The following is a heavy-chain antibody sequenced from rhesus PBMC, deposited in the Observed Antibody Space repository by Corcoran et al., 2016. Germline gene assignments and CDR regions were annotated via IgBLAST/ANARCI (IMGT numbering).Heavy chain of an antibody. J-gene: IGHJ4*01. CDR2: IYWNDGK. D-gene: IGHD6-25*01. Sequence: QVTLKESGPALGKPTQTLTLTCTFPGFSISTSGTGVGRIRQPPGKALEWLASIYWNDGKYYITSLKSRLTISKDTSKNQVVLTMTNMDPVDTAAYYCARVRGSWAPYFDYWGQGVLVTVSS. CDR1: GFSISTSGTG. V-gene: IGHV2-95*01. CDR3: ARVRGSWAPYFDY.